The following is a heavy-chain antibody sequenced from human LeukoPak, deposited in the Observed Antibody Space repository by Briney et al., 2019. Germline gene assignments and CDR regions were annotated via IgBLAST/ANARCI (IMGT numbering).Heavy chain of an antibody. V-gene: IGHV1-24*01. D-gene: IGHD2-15*01. Sequence: ASVKVSCKVSGYTLTELSMHWVRQAPGKGLEWMGGFDPEDGETIYAQKFQGRVTMTEDTSTDTAYMELRSLRSDDTAVYYCARAGSLSYCSGGSCYSGWFDPWGQGTLVTVSS. CDR1: GYTLTELS. CDR2: FDPEDGET. J-gene: IGHJ5*02. CDR3: ARAGSLSYCSGGSCYSGWFDP.